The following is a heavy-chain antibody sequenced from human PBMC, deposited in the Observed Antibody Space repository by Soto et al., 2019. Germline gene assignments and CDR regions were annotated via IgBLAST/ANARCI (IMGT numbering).Heavy chain of an antibody. V-gene: IGHV1-2*04. J-gene: IGHJ3*02. D-gene: IGHD3-22*01. CDR3: ARARYDSSGYYAFDI. CDR2: INPNSGGT. Sequence: ASVKVSCKASGYTFTGYYMHWVRQAPGQGLEWMGWINPNSGGTNYAQKFQGWVTMTRDTSISTAYMELSRLRSDDTAVYYCARARYDSSGYYAFDIWGQGTMVTVSS. CDR1: GYTFTGYY.